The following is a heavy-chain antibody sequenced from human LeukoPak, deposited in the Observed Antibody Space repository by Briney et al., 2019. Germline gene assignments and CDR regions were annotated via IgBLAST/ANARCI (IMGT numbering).Heavy chain of an antibody. V-gene: IGHV3-66*04. CDR1: GLSVSSNY. Sequence: GGSLRLSCAASGLSVSSNYMSWVRQAPGTGLEWVSVIFSGGSTYYADSVKGRFTISRDNSKNTLYLQMNSLRAEDTAVYYCARHYGDYVQGDYWGQGTLVTVSS. D-gene: IGHD4-17*01. CDR2: IFSGGST. J-gene: IGHJ4*02. CDR3: ARHYGDYVQGDY.